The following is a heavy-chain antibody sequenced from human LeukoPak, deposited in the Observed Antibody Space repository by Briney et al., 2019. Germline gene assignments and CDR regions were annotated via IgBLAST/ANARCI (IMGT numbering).Heavy chain of an antibody. CDR1: GFTFSGHA. V-gene: IGHV3-30-3*01. CDR2: ISYDGSDK. D-gene: IGHD4/OR15-4a*01. CDR3: GREPRDYGGRWFDP. J-gene: IGHJ5*02. Sequence: GGSLRLSCAASGFTFSGHAIHWVRQAPGKGLEWVAAISYDGSDKYYSESVKGRSTISRDNSNNMVYLLMDNLGAEDTAVYFCGREPRDYGGRWFDPCGQGTLVT.